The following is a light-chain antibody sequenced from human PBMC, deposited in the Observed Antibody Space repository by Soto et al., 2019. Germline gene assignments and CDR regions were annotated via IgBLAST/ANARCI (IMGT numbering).Light chain of an antibody. Sequence: QSVLTQPASVSGSPGQSITLSCTGTSSDVGSYDFVSWYQHHPGKAPKLMIYEGSKRPSGVSTRFSGSKSGNTASLTISGLQAEDEADYHCCSYAGSSTFVFGGGTKVTVL. J-gene: IGLJ2*01. V-gene: IGLV2-23*03. CDR3: CSYAGSSTFV. CDR2: EGS. CDR1: SSDVGSYDF.